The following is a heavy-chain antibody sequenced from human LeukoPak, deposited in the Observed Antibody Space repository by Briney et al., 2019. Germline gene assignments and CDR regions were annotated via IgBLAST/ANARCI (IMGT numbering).Heavy chain of an antibody. J-gene: IGHJ3*02. CDR3: ATPGVEMATIWAFDI. V-gene: IGHV1-24*01. CDR2: YDPEDGET. D-gene: IGHD5-24*01. CDR1: GYTLTELS. Sequence: GASVKVSCKVSGYTLTELSMHWVRQAPGQRLKGLRGYDPEDGETIYAQKFQGRVTMTEDTSTDTAYMELSSQRSEDTAVYYCATPGVEMATIWAFDIWGQGTMVTVSS.